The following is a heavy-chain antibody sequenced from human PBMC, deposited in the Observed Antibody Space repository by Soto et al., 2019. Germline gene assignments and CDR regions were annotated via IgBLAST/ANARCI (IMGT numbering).Heavy chain of an antibody. Sequence: SETLSLTCTVSGGSISSSSYYWGWIRQPPGKGLEWIGSIYYSGSTYYNPSLKSRVTISVDTSKNQFSLKLSSVTAADTAVYYCVRPYDYGVKWYFDLWGRGTLVTVSS. D-gene: IGHD4-17*01. CDR1: GGSISSSSYY. CDR3: VRPYDYGVKWYFDL. J-gene: IGHJ2*01. CDR2: IYYSGST. V-gene: IGHV4-39*01.